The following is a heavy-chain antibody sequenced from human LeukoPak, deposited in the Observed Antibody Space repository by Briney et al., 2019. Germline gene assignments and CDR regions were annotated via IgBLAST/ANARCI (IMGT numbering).Heavy chain of an antibody. CDR3: AREYCSTTICFGRGGFDY. V-gene: IGHV1-69*05. CDR1: GGTFSTYA. D-gene: IGHD2-2*01. Sequence: SVKVSCKASGGTFSTYAISWVRQAPGQGLEWMGGVVPIFGTANYAQNLQGRVTITTDESTSTAYMELSSLRSEDTAVYYCAREYCSTTICFGRGGFDYWGQGTLVTVSS. CDR2: VVPIFGTA. J-gene: IGHJ4*02.